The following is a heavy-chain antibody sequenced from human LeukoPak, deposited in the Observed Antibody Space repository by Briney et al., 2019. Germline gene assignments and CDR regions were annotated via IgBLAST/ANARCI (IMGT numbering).Heavy chain of an antibody. V-gene: IGHV1-69*05. CDR2: IIPIFSTA. D-gene: IGHD3-22*01. J-gene: IGHJ4*02. Sequence: SVKVSCKASGGTFSSYAISWVRQAPGQGLEWMGGIIPIFSTANYAQKFQGRVTITTDESTSTAYMELSSLRSEDTAVYYCAREAHTVRNYYDSSGYYPLRYWGQGTLVTVSS. CDR3: AREAHTVRNYYDSSGYYPLRY. CDR1: GGTFSSYA.